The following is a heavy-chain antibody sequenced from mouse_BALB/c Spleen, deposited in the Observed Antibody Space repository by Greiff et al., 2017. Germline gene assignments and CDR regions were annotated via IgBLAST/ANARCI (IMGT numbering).Heavy chain of an antibody. Sequence: EVKLVESGPELVKLGASVKMSCKAPGYTFTSNVMHWVKQKPGQGFEWIGYINPYNDGTKYNEKCKGKATLTSDKSSSTAYMELSSLTSEDSAVYYCAREGGDYYAMDYWGQGTAVTVSS. V-gene: IGHV1-14*01. CDR3: AREGGDYYAMDY. CDR1: GYTFTSNV. CDR2: INPYNDGT. J-gene: IGHJ4*01.